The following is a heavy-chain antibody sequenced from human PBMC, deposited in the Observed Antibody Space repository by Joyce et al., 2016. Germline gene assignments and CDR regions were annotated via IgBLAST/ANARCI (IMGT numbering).Heavy chain of an antibody. J-gene: IGHJ4*02. V-gene: IGHV4-59*01. CDR2: IDYNENP. Sequence: QVQLQESGPGLVKPSETLSLPYTVSGGSISTYYLTWIRQPPGKGVEWIGYIDYNENPNYNPSIESLVTMSVDTSKNHFSLKLTSVTAADTAVYYCAGVYGRQGAVGELLTIRRLYFDYWGQGTLVTVSS. CDR1: GGSISTYY. CDR3: AGVYGRQGAVGELLTIRRLYFDY. D-gene: IGHD3-16*01.